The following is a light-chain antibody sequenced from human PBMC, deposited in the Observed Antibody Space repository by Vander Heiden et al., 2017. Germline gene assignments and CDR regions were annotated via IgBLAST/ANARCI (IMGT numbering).Light chain of an antibody. J-gene: IGKJ3*01. CDR3: QHRDSTPRT. CDR1: QSISSY. CDR2: AAS. Sequence: DIHMTHSPSSLSASVQASVTITCRSSQSISSYLNWYQPTPGKAPKLLIYAASSLYSGVPSRCSGSGSGTGFTLTSSSQQPEDVATYCYQHRDSTPRTFGRGTNVDIK. V-gene: IGKV1-39*01.